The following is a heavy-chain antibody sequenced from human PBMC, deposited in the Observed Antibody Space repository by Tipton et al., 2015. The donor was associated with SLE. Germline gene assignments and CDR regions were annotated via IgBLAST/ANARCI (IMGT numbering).Heavy chain of an antibody. J-gene: IGHJ3*02. Sequence: SLRLSCAASGFTFSSYWMSWIRQAPGKGLEWISYISSSSSYTNYADSVKGRFTISRDNAKNSLYLQMNSLRAEDTAVYYCASTLWFGELGAFDIWGQGTMVTVSS. V-gene: IGHV3-11*03. CDR2: ISSSSSYT. CDR1: GFTFSSYW. D-gene: IGHD3-10*01. CDR3: ASTLWFGELGAFDI.